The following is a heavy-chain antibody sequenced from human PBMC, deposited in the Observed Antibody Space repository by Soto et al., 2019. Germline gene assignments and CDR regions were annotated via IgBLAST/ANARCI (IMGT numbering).Heavy chain of an antibody. CDR1: GGTFSSYA. V-gene: IGHV1-69*05. J-gene: IGHJ4*02. Sequence: SVKVSCKASGGTFSSYAIIWVRQAPGQGLEWMGGIIPIFGTANYAQKFQGRVTITRDTSASTAYMELSSLRSEDTAVYYCAKGGIAAAPKYWGQGTLVTVSS. CDR2: IIPIFGTA. CDR3: AKGGIAAAPKY. D-gene: IGHD6-13*01.